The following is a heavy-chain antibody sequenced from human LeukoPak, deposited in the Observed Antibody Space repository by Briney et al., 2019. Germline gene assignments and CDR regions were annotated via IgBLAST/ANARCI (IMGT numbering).Heavy chain of an antibody. V-gene: IGHV3-11*06. CDR3: ASQAAAGALDV. CDR1: GSTFSDYY. D-gene: IGHD6-13*01. CDR2: ISSSSSYT. J-gene: IGHJ6*04. Sequence: GGSLRLSCAASGSTFSDYYMSWIRQAPGKGLEWVSYISSSSSYTNYADSVKGRFTISRDNAKNSLYLRMNSLRAEDTAVYYCASQAAAGALDVWGKGTTVTVSS.